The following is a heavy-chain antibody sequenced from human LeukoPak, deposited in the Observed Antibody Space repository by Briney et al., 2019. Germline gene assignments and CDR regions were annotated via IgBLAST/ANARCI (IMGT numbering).Heavy chain of an antibody. V-gene: IGHV5-51*01. D-gene: IGHD6-6*01. Sequence: GESLKISCKGSGYSFTNYWIGWVRQMPGKGLEWMGIIYPGDSDTRYSPSFQGQVTISADKSTSTAYLQWSSLKASDTAMYYCARQLGSSSGGGRFDPWGQGTLVTVSS. CDR3: ARQLGSSSGGGRFDP. CDR2: IYPGDSDT. J-gene: IGHJ5*02. CDR1: GYSFTNYW.